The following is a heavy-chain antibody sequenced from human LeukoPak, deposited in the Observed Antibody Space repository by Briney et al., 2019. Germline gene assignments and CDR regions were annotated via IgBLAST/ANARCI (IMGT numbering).Heavy chain of an antibody. CDR1: GGPISSSSYY. CDR3: ANKGYSYGYGNY. D-gene: IGHD5-18*01. CDR2: IYYSGST. J-gene: IGHJ4*02. Sequence: PSETLSLTCTVSGGPISSSSYYWGWIRQPPGKGLEWTGSIYYSGSTYYHPSLKSQVTISVDTSKNQFSLKLSSVTAADTAVYYCANKGYSYGYGNYWGQGTLVTVSS. V-gene: IGHV4-39*01.